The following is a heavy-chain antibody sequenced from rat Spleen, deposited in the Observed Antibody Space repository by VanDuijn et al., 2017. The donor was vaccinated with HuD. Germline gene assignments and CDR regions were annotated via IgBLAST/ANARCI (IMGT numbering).Heavy chain of an antibody. V-gene: IGHV5-25*01. CDR2: ISTSGGST. CDR1: GFTFSNSY. Sequence: EVQLVESGGGLVQPGRSMKLSCVASGFTFSNSYMAWVRQAPTKGLEWVASISTSGGSTYYPDSVKGRFIISRDNVKSTLYLHMNSLKSEDTATYYCTAGGGYWDYWGQGVVVTVSS. D-gene: IGHD1-11*01. J-gene: IGHJ2*01. CDR3: TAGGGYWDY.